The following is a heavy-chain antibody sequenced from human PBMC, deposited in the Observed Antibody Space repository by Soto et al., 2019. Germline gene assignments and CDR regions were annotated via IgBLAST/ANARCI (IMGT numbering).Heavy chain of an antibody. CDR3: ARPSHRRVISALDI. D-gene: IGHD1-26*01. CDR1: GYLFTSNS. Sequence: QGLLAQSGTEVKKPGASVKVACKASGYLFTSNSISWVRQAPGQGLECLGWISAYNGDTKYAQRLQGRVTMTTDTSTSTAYLELRSLRSDDTAVYYFARPSHRRVISALDIWGQGTMVIVSS. J-gene: IGHJ3*02. V-gene: IGHV1-18*04. CDR2: ISAYNGDT.